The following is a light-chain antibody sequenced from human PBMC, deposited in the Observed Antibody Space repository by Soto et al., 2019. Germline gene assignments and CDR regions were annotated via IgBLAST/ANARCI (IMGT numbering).Light chain of an antibody. Sequence: EIVLTQSPGTLSLSPGERATLSCRASQSVSSKYLAWYQQTPGQAPRLLIYGASTRATGIPVRFSGSASGTEFTLTISSLQSEDFAVYYCQQYNNWPPITFGQGTRLEIK. J-gene: IGKJ5*01. CDR3: QQYNNWPPIT. V-gene: IGKV3-15*01. CDR2: GAS. CDR1: QSVSSKY.